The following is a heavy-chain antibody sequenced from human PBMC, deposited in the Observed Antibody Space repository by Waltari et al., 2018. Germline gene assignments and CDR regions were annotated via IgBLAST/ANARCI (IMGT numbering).Heavy chain of an antibody. CDR2: IKQDGTQQ. CDR1: GFTLGSHW. V-gene: IGHV3-7*01. J-gene: IGHJ4*02. D-gene: IGHD3-10*01. Sequence: VQLVESGGGLVQPGGSLRLPCVASGFTLGSHWMSWGGKAPGKGLEWVADIKQDGTQQYYVDSVKGRFTVSRDNHKNSLFLQMNSLRAEDTAVYYCARALPGEITVYDYWAQGALVTVSS. CDR3: ARALPGEITVYDY.